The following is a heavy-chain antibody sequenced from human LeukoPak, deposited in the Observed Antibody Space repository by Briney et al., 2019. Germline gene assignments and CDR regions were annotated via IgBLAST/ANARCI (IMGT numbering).Heavy chain of an antibody. J-gene: IGHJ3*02. D-gene: IGHD3-10*01. CDR2: VGHSGTT. CDR1: GGSLNDYL. Sequence: SETLSPTCAVYGGSLNDYLWRWIRHSPGKGRVWIGEVGHSGTTNYNPSLKSRVTISVDSSRNQFSLTLTSVTAADTAVYYCAREIISARAGFDIWGQGTMVTVSS. V-gene: IGHV4-34*01. CDR3: AREIISARAGFDI.